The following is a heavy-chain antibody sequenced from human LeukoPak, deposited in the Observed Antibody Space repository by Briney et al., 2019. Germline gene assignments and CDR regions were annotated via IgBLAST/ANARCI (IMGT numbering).Heavy chain of an antibody. CDR2: INPGDSDT. V-gene: IGHV5-51*01. CDR1: GYIFTSYW. CDR3: ARQGGGGVSSDY. J-gene: IGHJ4*02. Sequence: GESLKISCKASGYIFTSYWIGWVRQMPGKGLEWMGIINPGDSDTRYSPSFQGQVTISVDKSISATYLQRSSLEASDTAMYYCARQGGGGVSSDYWGQGTLVTVSS. D-gene: IGHD3-16*01.